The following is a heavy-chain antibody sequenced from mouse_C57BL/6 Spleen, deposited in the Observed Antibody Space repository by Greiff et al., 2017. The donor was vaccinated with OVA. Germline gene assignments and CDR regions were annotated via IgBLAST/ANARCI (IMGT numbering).Heavy chain of an antibody. J-gene: IGHJ4*01. D-gene: IGHD2-2*01. V-gene: IGHV1-15*01. CDR3: TRRDGYDDYYAMDY. Sequence: VQLQQSGAELVRPGASVTLSCKASGYTFTDYEMHWVKQTPVHGLEWIGAIDPETGGTAYNQKFKGKAILTADKSSSTAYMELRSLTSEDSAVYYCTRRDGYDDYYAMDYWGQGTSVTVSS. CDR2: IDPETGGT. CDR1: GYTFTDYE.